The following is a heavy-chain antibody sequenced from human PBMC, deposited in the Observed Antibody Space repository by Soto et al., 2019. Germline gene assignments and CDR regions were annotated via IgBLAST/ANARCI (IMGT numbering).Heavy chain of an antibody. CDR2: ISSSSSTI. V-gene: IGHV3-48*02. D-gene: IGHD6-19*01. CDR1: GFTFSSYS. J-gene: IGHJ6*02. CDR3: ARRPAVADSLYYYGMDV. Sequence: PGGSLRLSCAASGFTFSSYSMNWVRQAPGKGLEWVSYISSSSSTIYYADSVKGRFTISRDNAKNSLYLQMNSLRDEDTAVYYCARRPAVADSLYYYGMDVWGQGTTVIVSS.